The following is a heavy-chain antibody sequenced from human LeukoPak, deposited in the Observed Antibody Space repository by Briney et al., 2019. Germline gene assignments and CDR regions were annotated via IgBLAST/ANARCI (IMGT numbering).Heavy chain of an antibody. Sequence: SETLSLTCTVSGYSISSGYYWGWIRQPPGKGLEWIGSIYYSGSTYYNPSLKSRVTISVDTSKNQFSLKLSSVTAADTAVYYCARDPFSSGANDAFDIWGQGTMVTVSS. V-gene: IGHV4-38-2*02. CDR3: ARDPFSSGANDAFDI. D-gene: IGHD1-26*01. CDR2: IYYSGST. CDR1: GYSISSGYY. J-gene: IGHJ3*02.